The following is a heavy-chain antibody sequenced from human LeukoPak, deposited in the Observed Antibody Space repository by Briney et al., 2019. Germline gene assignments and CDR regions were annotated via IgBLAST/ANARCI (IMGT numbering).Heavy chain of an antibody. CDR3: ARDSEMVRGVLTDPKFDS. CDR1: GYTFTSYG. Sequence: ASVKVSCKASGYTFTSYGISWVRQAPGQGLEWMGWISAYNGNTNYAQKLQGRVTMTTDTSTSTAYMELRSLRSDDTAVYYCARDSEMVRGVLTDPKFDSWGQGSLVTLSS. CDR2: ISAYNGNT. V-gene: IGHV1-18*01. J-gene: IGHJ4*02. D-gene: IGHD3-10*01.